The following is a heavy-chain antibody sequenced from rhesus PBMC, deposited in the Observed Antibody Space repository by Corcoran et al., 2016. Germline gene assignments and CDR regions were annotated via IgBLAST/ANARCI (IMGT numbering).Heavy chain of an antibody. Sequence: QVQLQESGPGLVKPSETLSLTCAVSGGSISDSYYWSWIRQPPGKGLEWIGYIYGSGGNTYYNPSLKSRVTISTDTSKNQFSLKLSSVTAADTAVYYCARVSPYSSWSDAFDFWGQGLRVTVSS. CDR1: GGSISDSYY. V-gene: IGHV4-106*01. CDR3: ARVSPYSSWSDAFDF. J-gene: IGHJ3*01. CDR2: IYGSGGNT. D-gene: IGHD6-13*01.